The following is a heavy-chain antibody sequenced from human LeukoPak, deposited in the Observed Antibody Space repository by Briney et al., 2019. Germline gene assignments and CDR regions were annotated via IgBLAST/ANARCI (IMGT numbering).Heavy chain of an antibody. CDR2: IAYDATIK. J-gene: IGHJ4*02. V-gene: IGHV3-30-3*01. CDR3: ARGPRRGDYFDS. CDR1: GFTFRSDA. Sequence: PGRSLRLSCADSGFTFRSDAMHWVRQAPGKGLEWVAVIAYDATIKHYADSVKGRFTISRDNSKNMLFLQMDSLRGDDTAVYYCARGPRRGDYFDSWGQGTLVTVSS.